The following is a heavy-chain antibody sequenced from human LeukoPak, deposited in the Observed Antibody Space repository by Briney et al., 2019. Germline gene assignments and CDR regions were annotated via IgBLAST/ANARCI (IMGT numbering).Heavy chain of an antibody. CDR3: ARAGADSSGFEY. CDR2: ISGSGGST. J-gene: IGHJ4*02. CDR1: GFTFSSYA. V-gene: IGHV3-23*01. Sequence: GGSLRLFCAASGFTFSSYAMSWVRQAPGKGLEWVSAISGSGGSTYYADSVKGRFTISRDNAKNSLYLQMNSLRAEDTAVYYCARAGADSSGFEYWGKGTLVTVSS. D-gene: IGHD6-19*01.